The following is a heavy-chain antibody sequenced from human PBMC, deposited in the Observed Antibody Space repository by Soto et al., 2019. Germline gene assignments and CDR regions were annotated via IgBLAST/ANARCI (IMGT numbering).Heavy chain of an antibody. Sequence: ASVKVSCKASGYTFTSYDINWVRQATGQGLEWMGWMNPNSGNTGYAQKFQGRATMTRNTSISTAYMELSSLRSEDTAVYYCARGYDYYDSSGYRRPGGMDVWGQGTTVTV. D-gene: IGHD3-22*01. V-gene: IGHV1-8*01. J-gene: IGHJ6*02. CDR2: MNPNSGNT. CDR1: GYTFTSYD. CDR3: ARGYDYYDSSGYRRPGGMDV.